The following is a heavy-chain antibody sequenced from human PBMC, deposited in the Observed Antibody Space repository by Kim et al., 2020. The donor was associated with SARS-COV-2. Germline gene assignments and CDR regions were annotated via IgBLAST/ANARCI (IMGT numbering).Heavy chain of an antibody. Sequence: SETLSLTCGVYVGSVSDFYWSWIRQPPGQGLEWIGEISHSGSANYNPSLRSRVSISIDRSKNQFSLILSSVTAADTAVYYGARDENRDGYNFDYWGLGTLVTVSS. CDR2: ISHSGSA. CDR1: VGSVSDFY. J-gene: IGHJ4*02. D-gene: IGHD5-12*01. V-gene: IGHV4-34*01. CDR3: ARDENRDGYNFDY.